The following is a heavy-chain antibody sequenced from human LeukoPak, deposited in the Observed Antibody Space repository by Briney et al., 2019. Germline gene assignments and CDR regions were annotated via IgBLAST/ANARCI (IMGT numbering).Heavy chain of an antibody. D-gene: IGHD2-2*01. V-gene: IGHV4-4*07. J-gene: IGHJ4*02. CDR2: IYTGGST. CDR3: ARAPTAYCLSTNCQPYFDY. CDR1: GGSIGTYY. Sequence: PSETLFLTCSVSGGSIGTYYWSWIRQPAGEGLEWIGRIYTGGSTNYNPSLKSRVTLSIETPKNQFSLELTSVTAADTAVYYCARAPTAYCLSTNCQPYFDYWGQGILVTVSS.